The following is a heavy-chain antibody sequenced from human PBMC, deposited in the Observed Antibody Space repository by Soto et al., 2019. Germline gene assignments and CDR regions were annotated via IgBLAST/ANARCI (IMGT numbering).Heavy chain of an antibody. CDR2: IGGGGGST. CDR1: GFTFSNYA. D-gene: IGHD3-10*01. V-gene: IGHV3-23*01. J-gene: IGHJ4*02. CDR3: ARDQSQASYFYGSGSYNY. Sequence: GGSLRLSCAASGFTFSNYAMGWVRQAPGKGLEWVSAIGGGGGSTYYADSVKGRFTISRDNSKNTLYLQMNSLRAEDTAVYYCARDQSQASYFYGSGSYNYWGQGTLVTVSS.